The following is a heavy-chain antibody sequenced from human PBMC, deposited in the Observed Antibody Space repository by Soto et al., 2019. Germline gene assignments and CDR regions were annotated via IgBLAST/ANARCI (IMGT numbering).Heavy chain of an antibody. V-gene: IGHV4-61*01. CDR1: GGSFSSISNHY. J-gene: IGHJ3*02. CDR2: IYYSGST. D-gene: IGHD2-15*01. Sequence: KPSETLSLTCTFSGGSFSSISNHYCSWIRQPPGKGLEWIGYIYYSGSTSYNPSLKSRVTISVDTSKNQFSLKLSSVTAADTAVYYCARVGGNAGDFDIWGQGTMVTVSS. CDR3: ARVGGNAGDFDI.